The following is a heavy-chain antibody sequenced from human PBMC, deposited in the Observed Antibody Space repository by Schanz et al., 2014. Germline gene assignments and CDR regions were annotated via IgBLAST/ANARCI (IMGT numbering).Heavy chain of an antibody. CDR3: AASSGWHPSTDY. J-gene: IGHJ4*02. CDR1: GFAFSSYG. V-gene: IGHV3-48*04. D-gene: IGHD6-19*01. CDR2: VSRSTPDI. Sequence: EVQLLESGGGLVQPGGSLRLSCAASGFAFSSYGMNWLRQAPGKGLEWVSYVSRSTPDIYYADSVKGRFTISRDNAKSSLYLQMNSLRVEDTAVYYCAASSGWHPSTDYWGQGTLVTVSS.